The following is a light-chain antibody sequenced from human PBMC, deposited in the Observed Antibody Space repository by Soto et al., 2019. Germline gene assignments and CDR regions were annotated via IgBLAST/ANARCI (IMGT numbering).Light chain of an antibody. CDR2: DVN. CDR1: SSDIGAYNF. V-gene: IGLV2-14*03. CDR3: TSWTTSTTMI. Sequence: QSALSQPASVSGSPGQSSTISCTGTSSDIGAYNFVSWYQQHPGKAPKLMLYDVNIRPSGVSNRFSCSKSGNTASLTISGLQAEYEADYYCTSWTTSTTMIFGGGTNLTVL. J-gene: IGLJ2*01.